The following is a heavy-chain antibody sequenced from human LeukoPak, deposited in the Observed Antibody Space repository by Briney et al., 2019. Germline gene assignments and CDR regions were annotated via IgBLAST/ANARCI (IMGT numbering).Heavy chain of an antibody. D-gene: IGHD3-10*01. CDR2: IIPILGIA. CDR1: GGTFSSYA. CDR3: AREVGVRGAIRFDP. Sequence: ASVKVSCKASGGTFSSYAISWVRQAPGQGLEWMGRIIPILGIANYAQKFQGRVTITADKSTSTAYMELSSLRSEDTAVYYCAREVGVRGAIRFDPWGQGTLVTVSS. J-gene: IGHJ5*02. V-gene: IGHV1-69*04.